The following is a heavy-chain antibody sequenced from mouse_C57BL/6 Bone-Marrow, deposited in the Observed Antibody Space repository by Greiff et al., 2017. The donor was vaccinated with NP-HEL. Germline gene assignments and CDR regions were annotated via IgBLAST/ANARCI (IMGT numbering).Heavy chain of an antibody. CDR2: IYPRSGNT. D-gene: IGHD2-4*01. J-gene: IGHJ2*01. Sequence: VKLVESGAELARPGASVKLSCKASGYTFTSYGISWVKQRTGQGLEWIGEIYPRSGNTYYNEKFKGKATLTADKSSSTAYMELRSLTSEDSAVYFCARFYYDYDGFDYWGQGTTLTVSS. V-gene: IGHV1-81*01. CDR3: ARFYYDYDGFDY. CDR1: GYTFTSYG.